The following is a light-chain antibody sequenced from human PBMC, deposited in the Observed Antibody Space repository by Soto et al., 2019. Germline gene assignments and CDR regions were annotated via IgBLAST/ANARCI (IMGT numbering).Light chain of an antibody. CDR2: EVS. V-gene: IGLV2-14*01. CDR3: SSYTSSSPRV. J-gene: IGLJ3*02. CDR1: SSDVGGYNY. Sequence: QSALTQPASVSGSPGQSITISCTGTSSDVGGYNYVSWYQQHPGKAPKLMIYEVSNRPSGVSNRFSGSKSGNTASLTISGLQAEDEDDYYCSSYTSSSPRVFGGGTQLTVL.